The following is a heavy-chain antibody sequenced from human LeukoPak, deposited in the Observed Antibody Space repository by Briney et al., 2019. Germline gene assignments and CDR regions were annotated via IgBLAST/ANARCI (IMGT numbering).Heavy chain of an antibody. CDR1: GYTFTGYY. Sequence: ASVKVSCKASGYTFTGYYMHWVRQAPGQGLEWMGWINPNSDGTIYAQKFQGRVTMTRDTSISTAYMELSRLRSDDTAVYYCARSPLYDSSGYYDAFDIWGQGTMVTVSS. V-gene: IGHV1-2*02. J-gene: IGHJ3*02. CDR3: ARSPLYDSSGYYDAFDI. D-gene: IGHD3-22*01. CDR2: INPNSDGT.